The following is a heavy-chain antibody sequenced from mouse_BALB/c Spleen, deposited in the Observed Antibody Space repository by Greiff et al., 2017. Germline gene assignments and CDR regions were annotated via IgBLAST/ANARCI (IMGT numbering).Heavy chain of an antibody. CDR3: ARSALRYPFAY. Sequence: VQLKESGAELVRPGTSVKVSCKASGYAFTNYLIEWVKQRPGQGLEWIGVINPGSGGTNYNEKFKGKATLTADKSSSTAYMQLSSLTSDDSAVYFCARSALRYPFAYWGQGTLVTVSA. V-gene: IGHV1-54*01. D-gene: IGHD1-1*01. CDR2: INPGSGGT. J-gene: IGHJ3*01. CDR1: GYAFTNYL.